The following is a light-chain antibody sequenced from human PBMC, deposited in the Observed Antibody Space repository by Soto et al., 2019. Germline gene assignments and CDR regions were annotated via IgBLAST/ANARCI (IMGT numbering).Light chain of an antibody. V-gene: IGLV2-14*01. CDR1: ASDLGYYNY. CDR3: SSYSSGSTLYV. CDR2: EVS. Sequence: HSALTQPASVSGSPGQSITISCTGTASDLGYYNYVAWYQHHPGKAPKLMIYEVSDRPSGVSNRFSGSKSGYTASLTISGLQAEDEADYYCSSYSSGSTLYVFGTGTKVTVL. J-gene: IGLJ1*01.